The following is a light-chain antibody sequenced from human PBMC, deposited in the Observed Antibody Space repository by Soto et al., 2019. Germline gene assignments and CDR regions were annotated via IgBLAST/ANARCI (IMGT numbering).Light chain of an antibody. V-gene: IGKV2-28*01. J-gene: IGKJ5*01. CDR2: LGS. Sequence: DIVMTQSPLSLPVTPGEPASISCRSSQSLLHNNGYNSLNWYLQKPGQSPQLLIYLGSDRSSGVPDRFSGSGSGADFTLKISRVEAEDVGIYYCMQALETPITFGQGTRQEIK. CDR1: QSLLHNNGYNS. CDR3: MQALETPIT.